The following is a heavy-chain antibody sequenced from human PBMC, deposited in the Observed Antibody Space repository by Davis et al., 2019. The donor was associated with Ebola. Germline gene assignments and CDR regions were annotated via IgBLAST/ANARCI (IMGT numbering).Heavy chain of an antibody. Sequence: GEFLKISCAASGFTFSSYSMNWVRQAPGKGLEWVSSISSSSSYIYYADSVKGRFTISRDNSKNTLYLQMNSLRAEDTAVYYCARRRYLWFGELNYWGQGTLVTVSS. CDR3: ARRRYLWFGELNY. J-gene: IGHJ4*02. D-gene: IGHD3-10*01. V-gene: IGHV3-21*04. CDR2: ISSSSSYI. CDR1: GFTFSSYS.